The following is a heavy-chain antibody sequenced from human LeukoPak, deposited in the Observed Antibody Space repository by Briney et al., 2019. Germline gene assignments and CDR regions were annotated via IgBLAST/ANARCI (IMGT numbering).Heavy chain of an antibody. J-gene: IGHJ4*02. CDR1: GYSFTSYW. CDR3: ARSDQDIVATILFDY. V-gene: IGHV5-51*01. CDR2: IYPGDSDT. Sequence: GESLKISCKGSGYSFTSYWIGWVRQMPGKGLEWMGIIYPGDSDTRYSPSFQGQVTISADKSISTAYLQWSSLKASDTAMYYCARSDQDIVATILFDYWGQGTLVTVSS. D-gene: IGHD5-12*01.